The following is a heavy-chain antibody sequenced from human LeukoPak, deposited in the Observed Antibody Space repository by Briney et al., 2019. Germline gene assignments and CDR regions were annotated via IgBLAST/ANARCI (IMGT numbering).Heavy chain of an antibody. Sequence: GGSLRLSCAAPGITFSNYNMNWVRQAPGKGLEWISAITSSSSYTFYADSVKGRFTISRDNAKNSLYLQMNSLRAEDTAVYYCARDLPPGDYGDYHGYWGQGTLVTVSS. CDR3: ARDLPPGDYGDYHGY. D-gene: IGHD4-17*01. J-gene: IGHJ4*02. CDR1: GITFSNYN. CDR2: ITSSSSYT. V-gene: IGHV3-21*06.